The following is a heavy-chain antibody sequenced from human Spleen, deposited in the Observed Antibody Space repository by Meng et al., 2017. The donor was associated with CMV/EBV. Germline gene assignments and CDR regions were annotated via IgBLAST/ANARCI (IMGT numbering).Heavy chain of an antibody. J-gene: IGHJ4*02. D-gene: IGHD2-2*01. Sequence: ASVKVSCKASGYTFTSYGISWVRQAPGQGLEWMGWISAYNGNTNYAQKLQGRVTMTTDTSTSTAYMELRRLRSDDTAVYYCARDLPYCSSTSCLPTYSSSWTGAYWGQGTLVTVS. CDR1: GYTFTSYG. CDR3: ARDLPYCSSTSCLPTYSSSWTGAY. V-gene: IGHV1-18*01. CDR2: ISAYNGNT.